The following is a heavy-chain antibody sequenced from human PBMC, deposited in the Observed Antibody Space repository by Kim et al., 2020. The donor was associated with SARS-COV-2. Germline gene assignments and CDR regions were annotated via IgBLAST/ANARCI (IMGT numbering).Heavy chain of an antibody. CDR1: GYTFTTYG. CDR3: SRESDGSDHWFNP. D-gene: IGHD3-10*01. Sequence: ASVKVSCKTSGYTFTTYGMSWVRQAPGQGLEWMGWISTNSGKPKYGQDFTGRFVFSFDTSVTTVYLEISDLKVDDTAMYFCSRESDGSDHWFNPWGQGTQVTVSS. J-gene: IGHJ5*02. CDR2: ISTNSGKP. V-gene: IGHV7-4-1*02.